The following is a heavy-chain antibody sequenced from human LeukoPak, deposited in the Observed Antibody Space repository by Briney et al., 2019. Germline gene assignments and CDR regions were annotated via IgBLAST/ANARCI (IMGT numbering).Heavy chain of an antibody. Sequence: GGSLRLSCAASGFTFSSYSMNWVRQAPGKGLEWVSSISSSSSYIYYADSVKGRFTISRDNTKNSLYLQMNSLRAEDTAVYYCARAPTSLIGNYWGQGTLVTVSS. CDR3: ARAPTSLIGNY. CDR1: GFTFSSYS. D-gene: IGHD3-10*01. J-gene: IGHJ4*02. V-gene: IGHV3-21*01. CDR2: ISSSSSYI.